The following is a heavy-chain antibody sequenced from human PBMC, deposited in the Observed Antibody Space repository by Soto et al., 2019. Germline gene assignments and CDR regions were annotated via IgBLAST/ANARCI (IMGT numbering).Heavy chain of an antibody. V-gene: IGHV4-4*02. CDR2: IYHSGST. CDR1: GGSISSSNW. D-gene: IGHD6-13*01. Sequence: SETLSLTCAVSGGSISSSNWWSWVRQPPGKGLEWIEEIYHSGSTNYNPSLKSRVTISVDKSKNQFSLKLSSVTAADTAVYYCARFRIAAAGTVLNYYYGMDVWGQGTTVTVSS. J-gene: IGHJ6*02. CDR3: ARFRIAAAGTVLNYYYGMDV.